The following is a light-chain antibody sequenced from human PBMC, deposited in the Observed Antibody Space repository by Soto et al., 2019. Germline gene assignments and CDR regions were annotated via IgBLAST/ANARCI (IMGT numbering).Light chain of an antibody. CDR1: QSVSIN. CDR2: GAS. V-gene: IGKV3-15*01. Sequence: EIVLTQSPATLAVSPGETVTLSCRASQSVSINVAWYQQKPGQSPRLLISGASTRATGIPASFSGSGSGTECTLTISSLQSEDFAIYFCQQYYNWPRTFGQGTKVEIK. J-gene: IGKJ1*01. CDR3: QQYYNWPRT.